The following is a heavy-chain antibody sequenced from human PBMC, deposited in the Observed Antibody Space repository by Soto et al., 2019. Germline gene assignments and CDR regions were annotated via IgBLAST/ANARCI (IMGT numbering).Heavy chain of an antibody. CDR2: ISSSSSYI. CDR1: GFTFSSYS. D-gene: IGHD6-13*01. J-gene: IGHJ4*02. V-gene: IGHV3-21*01. CDR3: ARDLLLDRVPDDSSSWSKVDY. Sequence: PGGSLRLSCAASGFTFSSYSMNWVRQAPGKGLEWVSSISSSSSYIYYADSVKGRFTISRDNAKNSLYLQMNSLRAEDTAVYYCARDLLLDRVPDDSSSWSKVDYWGQGTLVTVSS.